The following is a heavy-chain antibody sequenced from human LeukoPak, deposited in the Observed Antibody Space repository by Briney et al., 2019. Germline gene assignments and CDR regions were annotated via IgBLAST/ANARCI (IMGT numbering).Heavy chain of an antibody. CDR2: INHSGST. D-gene: IGHD6-6*01. V-gene: IGHV4-34*01. CDR3: ARGHSAIAARPGWFDP. J-gene: IGHJ5*02. Sequence: TSETLSLTCAVYGGSFSGYYWSWIRQPPGKGLEWIGEINHSGSTNYNPSLKSRVTISVDTSKNQFSLKPSSVTAADTAVYYCARGHSAIAARPGWFDPWGQGTLVTVSS. CDR1: GGSFSGYY.